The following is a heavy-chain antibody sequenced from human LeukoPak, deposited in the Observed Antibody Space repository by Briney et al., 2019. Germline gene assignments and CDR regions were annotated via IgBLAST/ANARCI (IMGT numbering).Heavy chain of an antibody. V-gene: IGHV3-23*01. D-gene: IGHD2-21*02. CDR2: ISGSGGST. CDR3: AKGPHWAYCGGDCYSNAFDI. CDR1: GFTFSSYA. Sequence: QPGGSLRLSCAASGFTFSSYAMSWVRQAPGKGLEWVSAISGSGGSTYYADSVKGRFTISRDNAKNSLYLQMNSLRAGDTALYYCAKGPHWAYCGGDCYSNAFDIWGQGTMVTVSS. J-gene: IGHJ3*02.